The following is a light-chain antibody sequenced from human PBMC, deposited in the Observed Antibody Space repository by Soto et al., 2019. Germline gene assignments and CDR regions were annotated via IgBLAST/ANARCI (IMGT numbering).Light chain of an antibody. CDR3: CTYAGSTIHYD. CDR2: DVS. CDR1: SSDVGAYNY. Sequence: QSALTQPASVCGSPGQSITISCTGTSSDVGAYNYVSWYQQHPGKAPNLMLYDVSNRPSGVSNRFSGSKSGNTASLTISGLQAEDVADYYGCTYAGSTIHYDFGRVT. J-gene: IGLJ1*01. V-gene: IGLV2-14*01.